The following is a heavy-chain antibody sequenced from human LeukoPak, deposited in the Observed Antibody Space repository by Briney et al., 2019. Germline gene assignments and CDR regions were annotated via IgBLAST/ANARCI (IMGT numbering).Heavy chain of an antibody. V-gene: IGHV4-38-2*01. CDR1: GYSISSGYY. Sequence: SETLSLTCAVSGYSISSGYYWGWIRQPPGKGLEWIGSIYHSGRTYYNPSLKSRVTISVDTSKNQFSLKLSSVTAADTAVYYCARTYYYYYYMDVWGKGTTVTVSS. CDR2: IYHSGRT. CDR3: ARTYYYYYYMDV. J-gene: IGHJ6*03.